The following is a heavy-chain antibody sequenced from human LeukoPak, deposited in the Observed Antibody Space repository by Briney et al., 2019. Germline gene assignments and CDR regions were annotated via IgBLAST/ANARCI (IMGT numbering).Heavy chain of an antibody. D-gene: IGHD3-22*01. CDR2: IYYSGST. CDR3: ARLFIGYYDSSGYVQH. Sequence: SETLSLTCTVSSGSMSSSSYYWGWIRQPPGKGLEWIGTIYYSGSTNYNPSLRSRVTISIDTSKKQYSLKLASVTAADTAVYYCARLFIGYYDSSGYVQHWGQGTLVTVSS. J-gene: IGHJ1*01. CDR1: SGSMSSSSYY. V-gene: IGHV4-39*01.